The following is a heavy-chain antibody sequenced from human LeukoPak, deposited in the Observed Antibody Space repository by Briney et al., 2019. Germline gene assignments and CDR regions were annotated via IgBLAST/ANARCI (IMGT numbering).Heavy chain of an antibody. V-gene: IGHV3-74*03. D-gene: IGHD6-13*01. Sequence: GGSLRLSCAASGFTVSSNYMSWVRQAPGKGLVWVSRIKSDGSNKMYADSVKGRFTISRDNAENTLYLQMNSLSVEDTAVYYCTREGSLGQQLPPDYWGQGTLVTVSS. J-gene: IGHJ4*02. CDR1: GFTVSSNY. CDR3: TREGSLGQQLPPDY. CDR2: IKSDGSNK.